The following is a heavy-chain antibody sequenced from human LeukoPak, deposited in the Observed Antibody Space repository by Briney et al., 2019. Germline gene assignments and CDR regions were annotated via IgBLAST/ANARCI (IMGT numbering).Heavy chain of an antibody. D-gene: IGHD4-17*01. CDR1: GYTFTSYD. V-gene: IGHV1-8*03. CDR3: ARGGNVDDYGDQRPYDWFDP. Sequence: ASVKVSCKASGYTFTSYDINWVRQATGQGLEWMGRMNPNSGNTGYAQKFQGRVTITRNTSISTAYMELSSLRSEDAAVYYCARGGNVDDYGDQRPYDWFDPWGQGTLVTVPS. J-gene: IGHJ5*02. CDR2: MNPNSGNT.